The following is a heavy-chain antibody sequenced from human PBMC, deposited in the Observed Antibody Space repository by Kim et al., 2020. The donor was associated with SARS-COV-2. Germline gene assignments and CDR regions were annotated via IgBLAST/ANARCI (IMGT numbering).Heavy chain of an antibody. J-gene: IGHJ2*01. V-gene: IGHV1-69*13. Sequence: SVKVSCKASGGTFSSYAISWVRQAPGQGLEWMGGIIPIFGTANYAQKFQGRVTITADESTSTAYMELSSLRSEDTAVYYCASLQYNNDYGDYSVWYFDLWGRGTLVTVSS. CDR1: GGTFSSYA. CDR2: IIPIFGTA. D-gene: IGHD4-17*01. CDR3: ASLQYNNDYGDYSVWYFDL.